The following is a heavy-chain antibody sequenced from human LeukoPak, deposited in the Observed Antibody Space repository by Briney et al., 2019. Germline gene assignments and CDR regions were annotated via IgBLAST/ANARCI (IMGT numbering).Heavy chain of an antibody. Sequence: GGSLRLSCAASGFTFSSYAMHWVRQAPGKGLEWVAVISYDGSNKYYADSVKGRFTISRDNSKNTLYLQMDSLRAEDTAVYYCARDPTSSVADYWGQGTLVTVSS. J-gene: IGHJ4*02. V-gene: IGHV3-30*01. CDR1: GFTFSSYA. CDR2: ISYDGSNK. CDR3: ARDPTSSVADY. D-gene: IGHD2-2*01.